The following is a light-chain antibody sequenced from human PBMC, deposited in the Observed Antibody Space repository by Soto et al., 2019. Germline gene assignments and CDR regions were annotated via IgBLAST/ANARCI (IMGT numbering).Light chain of an antibody. V-gene: IGLV2-14*03. CDR3: SSYTSSSSVL. CDR2: DVS. Sequence: QSALTQPASVSGSPGQSITISCTGTSRDVGGYNYVSWYQQHPGKAPKLMIYDVSNRPSGVSNRFSGSKSGNTASLTISGLQAEDEAYYYCSSYTSSSSVLFGGGTKLTVL. CDR1: SRDVGGYNY. J-gene: IGLJ2*01.